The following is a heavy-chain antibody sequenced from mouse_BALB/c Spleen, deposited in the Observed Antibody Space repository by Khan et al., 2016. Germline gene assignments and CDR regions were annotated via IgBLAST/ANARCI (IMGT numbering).Heavy chain of an antibody. J-gene: IGHJ2*01. Sequence: VKLEESGPGLVAPSQSLSITCTVSGFSLTSYGVHWVRQPPGKGLEWLGVIWAGGSTNYNSALMSRLSISKDNSKSQVFLKMNSLQTDDTAMCYCARDEITTKEFDYWGQGTTLTVSS. CDR2: IWAGGST. CDR1: GFSLTSYG. V-gene: IGHV2-9*02. CDR3: ARDEITTKEFDY. D-gene: IGHD2-4*01.